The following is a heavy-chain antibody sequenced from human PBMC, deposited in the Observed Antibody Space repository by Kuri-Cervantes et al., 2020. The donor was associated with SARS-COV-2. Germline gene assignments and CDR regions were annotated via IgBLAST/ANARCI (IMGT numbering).Heavy chain of an antibody. CDR1: GFTFSSYA. CDR3: AKDLSCNWNYVGGMDY. D-gene: IGHD1-7*01. V-gene: IGHV3-23*01. CDR2: ISGSGGST. Sequence: GESLKISCAASGFTFSSYAMSWVRQAPGKGLEWVSAISGSGGSTYYADSVKGRFTISRDNSKNTLYLQMNSLRAEDTAVYYCAKDLSCNWNYVGGMDYWGQGTLVTVSS. J-gene: IGHJ4*02.